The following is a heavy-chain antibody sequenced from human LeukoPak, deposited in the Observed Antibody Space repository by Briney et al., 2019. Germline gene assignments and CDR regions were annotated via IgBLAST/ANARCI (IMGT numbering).Heavy chain of an antibody. J-gene: IGHJ4*02. Sequence: KPSETLSLTCTVSGGSISSYYWSWIRQPPGKGLEWIGYIYYSGSTNYNPSLKSRVTISVDTSKNQFSLKLSSVTAADTAVYYCARGYYASGSYSYYFDYWGQGTLVTVSS. V-gene: IGHV4-59*01. D-gene: IGHD3-10*01. CDR2: IYYSGST. CDR1: GGSISSYY. CDR3: ARGYYASGSYSYYFDY.